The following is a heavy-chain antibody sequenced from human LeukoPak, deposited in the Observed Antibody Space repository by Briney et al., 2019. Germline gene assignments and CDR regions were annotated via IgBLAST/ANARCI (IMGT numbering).Heavy chain of an antibody. CDR2: ISGSGGST. Sequence: GGSLRLSCAASGFTFSSYGMSWVRQAPGKGLEWVSAISGSGGSTYYADSVKGRFTISRDNSKNTLYLQMNSLRAEDTAVYYCAKDFEFEVVVPALFDYWGQGTLVTVSS. D-gene: IGHD2-2*01. V-gene: IGHV3-23*01. J-gene: IGHJ4*02. CDR1: GFTFSSYG. CDR3: AKDFEFEVVVPALFDY.